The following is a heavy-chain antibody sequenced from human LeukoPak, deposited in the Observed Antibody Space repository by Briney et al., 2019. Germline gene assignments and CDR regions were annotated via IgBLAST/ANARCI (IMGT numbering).Heavy chain of an antibody. CDR3: TRVRSGNDFDY. CDR1: GFTFGDHA. CDR2: IRSIGYGETT. D-gene: IGHD3-10*01. V-gene: IGHV3-49*04. Sequence: GSLRLSCSASGFTFGDHAMSWVRQAPGKGLEWVGFIRSIGYGETTEYAASVEGRFSLSRDDSKSFVYLQMSSLKAEDTAVYYCTRVRSGNDFDYWGQGTLVTVSS. J-gene: IGHJ4*02.